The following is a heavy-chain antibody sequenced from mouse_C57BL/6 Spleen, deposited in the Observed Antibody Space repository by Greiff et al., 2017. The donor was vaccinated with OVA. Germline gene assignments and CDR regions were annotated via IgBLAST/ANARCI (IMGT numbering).Heavy chain of an antibody. D-gene: IGHD3-2*02. CDR3: TREKTAQATYAMDY. Sequence: VKLQESGAELVRPGASVTLSCKASGYTFTDYEMHWVKQTPVHGLEWIGAIDPETGGTAYNQKFKGKAILTADKSSSTAYMELRSLTSEDSAVYYCTREKTAQATYAMDYWGQGTSVTVSS. CDR1: GYTFTDYE. V-gene: IGHV1-15*01. J-gene: IGHJ4*01. CDR2: IDPETGGT.